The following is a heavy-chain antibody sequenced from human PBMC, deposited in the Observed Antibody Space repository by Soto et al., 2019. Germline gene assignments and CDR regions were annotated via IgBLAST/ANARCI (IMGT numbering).Heavy chain of an antibody. CDR2: IKHAIGSA. CDR3: ARGLLVGHETVDY. CDR1: GDIFTTYA. V-gene: IGHV1-69*01. D-gene: IGHD1-26*01. J-gene: IGHJ4*02. Sequence: QVQVVQSGAEVKEPGSSVKVSCKASGDIFTTYAINWVRQAPGQGLVWMGGIKHAIGSANYAPTFQGRLTITADDLTATAYMDLTSLTSEDTAVYYCARGLLVGHETVDYWGQGTLVTVSS.